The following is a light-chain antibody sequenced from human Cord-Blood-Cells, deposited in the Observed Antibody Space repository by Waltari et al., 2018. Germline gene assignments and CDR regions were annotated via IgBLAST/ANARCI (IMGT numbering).Light chain of an antibody. CDR1: QSVSSY. V-gene: IGKV3-11*01. J-gene: IGKJ4*01. CDR3: QQRSNWPLT. Sequence: IVLTQSLATLSLSPGGGATFSCRASQSVSSYLAWYQQKPGQAPRLLIYDASNRATGIPDRFSGSGSGTDFTLTISSLELEDFAVYYCQQRSNWPLTFGGGTKVEIK. CDR2: DAS.